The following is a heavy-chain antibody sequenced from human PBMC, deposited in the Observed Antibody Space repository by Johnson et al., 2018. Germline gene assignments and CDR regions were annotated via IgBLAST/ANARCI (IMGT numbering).Heavy chain of an antibody. D-gene: IGHD1-26*01. CDR2: ISSDGSNK. J-gene: IGHJ6*03. CDR3: AKDSGSYNYYYYMDV. CDR1: GFTFNSYG. Sequence: QVQLVEAGGGVVQPGRSLRLSCAASGFTFNSYGMHWVRQAPGKGLEWVAVISSDGSNKYYADSVKGRFTISRDNSKNPLYLQMNSLRAEDTAVYYCAKDSGSYNYYYYMDVWGKGTTVTVSS. V-gene: IGHV3-30*18.